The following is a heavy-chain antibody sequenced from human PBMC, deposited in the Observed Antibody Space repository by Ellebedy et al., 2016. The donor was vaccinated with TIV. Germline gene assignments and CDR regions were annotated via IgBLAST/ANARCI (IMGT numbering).Heavy chain of an antibody. CDR1: GFTFSSYA. Sequence: PGGSLRLSCAASGFTFSSYAMHWVRQAPGKGLEWVAVISYDGSNKYYADSVKGRFTISRDNAKNSLYLQMNSLRAEDTAVYYCASLGIAVAGPDYWGQGTLVTVSS. CDR3: ASLGIAVAGPDY. J-gene: IGHJ4*02. D-gene: IGHD6-19*01. V-gene: IGHV3-30-3*01. CDR2: ISYDGSNK.